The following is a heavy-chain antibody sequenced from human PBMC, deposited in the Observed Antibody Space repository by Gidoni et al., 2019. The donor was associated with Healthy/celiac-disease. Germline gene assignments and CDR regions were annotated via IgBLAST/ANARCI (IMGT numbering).Heavy chain of an antibody. CDR1: GFTFDDYA. CDR2: ISWNSGSI. Sequence: EVQLVESGGGLVQPGRHLRLSCADSGFTFDDYAMHWVRQAPGKGLAWVSGISWNSGSIGYADSVKGRFTISRDNAKNSLYLQMNSLRAEDTALYYCAKDGDFWSGYGIDYWGQGTLVTVSS. CDR3: AKDGDFWSGYGIDY. J-gene: IGHJ4*02. D-gene: IGHD3-3*01. V-gene: IGHV3-9*01.